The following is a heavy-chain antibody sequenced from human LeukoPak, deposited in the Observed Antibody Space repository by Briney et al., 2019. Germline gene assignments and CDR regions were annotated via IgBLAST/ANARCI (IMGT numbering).Heavy chain of an antibody. J-gene: IGHJ6*02. Sequence: ASVKVSFKASGYTFTSYAMHWVRQAPGQRLEWMGWINSGNGNKEYSQKFQGRVTITRDTSARTAYMELSSMRSEDTGVYYCARDTDSSSWYGYYYYYGMDVWGQGTTVTVSS. CDR1: GYTFTSYA. CDR2: INSGNGNK. V-gene: IGHV1-3*01. CDR3: ARDTDSSSWYGYYYYYGMDV. D-gene: IGHD6-13*01.